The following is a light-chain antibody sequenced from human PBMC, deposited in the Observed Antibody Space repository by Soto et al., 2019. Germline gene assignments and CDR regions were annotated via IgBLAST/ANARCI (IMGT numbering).Light chain of an antibody. CDR3: HQRSNWPPIT. CDR2: DAS. Sequence: EIVLTQSPATLSLSPGERATLSCRASQSISSYLAWYQQKPGQAPRLLIYDASNRATGIPARFSGSGSVTDFTRTISRLAPEECAVYYCHQRSNWPPITFGQGTRLEI. V-gene: IGKV3-11*01. J-gene: IGKJ5*01. CDR1: QSISSY.